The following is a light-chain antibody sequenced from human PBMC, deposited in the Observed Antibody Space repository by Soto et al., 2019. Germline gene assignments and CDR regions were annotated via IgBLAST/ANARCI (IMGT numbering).Light chain of an antibody. V-gene: IGKV1-39*01. Sequence: DIQMTQSPSSLSASVGDRVTITCRAGQSITTYLNWYQQKPGKAPKLLIYAASSLQSGVPSRFSGSGSGTHFTLTISRLEPEDFAVYYCQQYGNSPWTTFGQGTKVDNK. CDR3: QQYGNSPWTT. J-gene: IGKJ1*01. CDR1: QSITTY. CDR2: AAS.